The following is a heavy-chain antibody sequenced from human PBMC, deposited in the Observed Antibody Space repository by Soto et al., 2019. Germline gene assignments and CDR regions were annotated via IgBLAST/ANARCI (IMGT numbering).Heavy chain of an antibody. CDR1: GGSISSDNW. Sequence: SETLSLTCAVSGGSISSDNWWSWVRQPPGKGLEWIGEIYHSGSTKYSPSLKSRVTISVDKSKNQLALKPSSVTAADTAVYYCAKMGPGSFDPWGQGTLVTVSS. J-gene: IGHJ5*02. CDR2: IYHSGST. D-gene: IGHD3-10*01. CDR3: AKMGPGSFDP. V-gene: IGHV4-4*02.